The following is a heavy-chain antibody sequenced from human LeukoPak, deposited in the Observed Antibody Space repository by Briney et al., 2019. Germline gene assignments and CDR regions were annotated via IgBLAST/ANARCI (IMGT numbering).Heavy chain of an antibody. D-gene: IGHD3-16*01. CDR3: ARARHDYVSYFDY. CDR1: GTSISGGSHY. J-gene: IGHJ4*02. Sequence: PSETLSLTCSVSGTSISGGSHYWAWIRQPPGKGLEWIGTIYYSGSTYYNPSLKSRVTISIDTSKNQFSLKLNSVTATDTALYYCARARHDYVSYFDYWGQGTLVTVSS. CDR2: IYYSGST. V-gene: IGHV4-39*07.